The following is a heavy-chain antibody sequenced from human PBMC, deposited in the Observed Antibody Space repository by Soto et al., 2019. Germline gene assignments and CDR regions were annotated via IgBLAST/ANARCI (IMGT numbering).Heavy chain of an antibody. V-gene: IGHV3-66*01. D-gene: IGHD4-17*01. CDR1: GLTVSSNY. Sequence: GGSLRLSCAASGLTVSSNYMDWVRQAPGKGLEWVSVTYGGDNTYYADSVRGRFTISRDNSKNTVYLQMNSLRAEDTAVYYCATRRYSGDYFYWGQGTLVTVSS. CDR2: TYGGDNT. CDR3: ATRRYSGDYFY. J-gene: IGHJ4*02.